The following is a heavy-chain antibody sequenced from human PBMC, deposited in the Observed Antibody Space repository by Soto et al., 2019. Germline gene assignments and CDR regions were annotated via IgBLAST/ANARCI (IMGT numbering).Heavy chain of an antibody. J-gene: IGHJ5*02. V-gene: IGHV5-51*01. CDR2: IYPDDSDT. CDR3: ARFPSGRYPNRYDP. CDR1: GYRFANYW. Sequence: GESLKISCKASGYRFANYWIGWVRQLPGKGLELMGIIYPDDSDTRYSPSFQGQVTISADKSITTAYLQWSSLKASDTAMYYCARFPSGRYPNRYDPCGQLPLVTVSS. D-gene: IGHD1-26*01.